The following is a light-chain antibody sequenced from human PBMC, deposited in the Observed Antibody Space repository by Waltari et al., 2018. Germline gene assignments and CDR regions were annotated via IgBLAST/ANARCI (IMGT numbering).Light chain of an antibody. V-gene: IGLV2-14*01. CDR2: EVT. J-gene: IGLJ1*01. CDR1: SSDVGAYNF. CDR3: SSWTTSSTYV. Sequence: QSALTQPASVSGSPGQSITISCTGTSSDVGAYNFVSWFQQHPGKAPKLILYEVTNRPSAISSRFAGSRSGDTAALAISGLQAEDEADYYCSSWTTSSTYVFGTGTKVTVL.